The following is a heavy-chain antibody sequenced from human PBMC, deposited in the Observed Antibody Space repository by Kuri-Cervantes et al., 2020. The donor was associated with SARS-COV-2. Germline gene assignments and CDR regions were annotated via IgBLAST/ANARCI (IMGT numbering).Heavy chain of an antibody. V-gene: IGHV1-69*05. CDR1: GGTFSSYA. J-gene: IGHJ4*02. CDR3: ARYEIGERDSSSSYDY. CDR2: IIPIFGTA. Sequence: SVKVSCKASGGTFSSYAISWVRQAPGQGLEWMGGIIPIFGTANYAQKLQGRVTMTTDTSTSTAYMELRSLRSDDTAVYYCARYEIGERDSSSSYDYWGQGTLVTVSS. D-gene: IGHD6-6*01.